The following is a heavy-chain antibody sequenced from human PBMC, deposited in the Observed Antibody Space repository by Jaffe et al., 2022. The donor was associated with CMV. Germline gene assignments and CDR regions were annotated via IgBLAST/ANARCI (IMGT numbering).Heavy chain of an antibody. V-gene: IGHV1-69*09. CDR3: ARDLPHIGGLEGATSAFDI. CDR2: IIPILGIA. J-gene: IGHJ3*02. CDR1: GGTFSSYA. D-gene: IGHD1-26*01. Sequence: QVQLVQSGAEVKKPGSSVKVSCKASGGTFSSYAISWVRQAPGQGLEWMGRIIPILGIANYAQKFQGRVTITADKSTSTAYMELSSLRSEDTAVYYCARDLPHIGGLEGATSAFDIWGQGTMVTVSS.